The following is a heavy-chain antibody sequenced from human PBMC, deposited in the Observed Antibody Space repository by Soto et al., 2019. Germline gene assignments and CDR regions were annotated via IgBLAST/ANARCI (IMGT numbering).Heavy chain of an antibody. CDR3: ARHWGSGVAVAGPFDY. V-gene: IGHV4-39*01. CDR2: VYYSGTT. Sequence: QLQMRESGPGLVKPSETLSLTCTVSGDSIDSSNFYWGRIRQPPGNGLEFIGTVYYSGTTYYNPSLKSRVTISVDTSKSQFSLRLTSLTAADTAIYFCARHWGSGVAVAGPFDYWGRGTLVTVSS. J-gene: IGHJ4*02. D-gene: IGHD6-19*01. CDR1: GDSIDSSNFY.